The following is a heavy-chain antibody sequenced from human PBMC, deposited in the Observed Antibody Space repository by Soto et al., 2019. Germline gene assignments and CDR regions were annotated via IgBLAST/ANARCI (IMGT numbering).Heavy chain of an antibody. CDR2: IDGYSTTT. J-gene: IGHJ4*02. D-gene: IGHD1-1*01. Sequence: EVQLVESGGGLVQPGGSLRLSCTASGFTFNNKWMHWVRQAPGKGLVWVSRIDGYSTTTNYADSVKGRFTISRDNAKNQGFRNVTVLQEENTAVYYCAKGGAMEVDSWGREPWSPSPQ. V-gene: IGHV3-74*01. CDR1: GFTFNNKW. CDR3: AKGGAMEVDS.